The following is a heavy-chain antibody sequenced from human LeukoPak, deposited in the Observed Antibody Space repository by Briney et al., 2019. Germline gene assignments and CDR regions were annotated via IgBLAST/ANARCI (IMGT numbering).Heavy chain of an antibody. J-gene: IGHJ4*02. D-gene: IGHD3-22*01. V-gene: IGHV3-23*01. Sequence: GGSLRLSYAASGFTFSSYAMSWVRQAPGKGLEWDSAISGSGGSTYYADSVKGRFTISRDNSKNTLYLQMNSLRAEDTAVYYCAKDKYYDSSGYLDYWGQGTLVTVSS. CDR2: ISGSGGST. CDR3: AKDKYYDSSGYLDY. CDR1: GFTFSSYA.